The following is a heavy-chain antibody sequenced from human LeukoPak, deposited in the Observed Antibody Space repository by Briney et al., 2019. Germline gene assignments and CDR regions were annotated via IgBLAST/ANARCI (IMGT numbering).Heavy chain of an antibody. CDR3: ANGGWSTFFDV. CDR1: GFNFSNYA. J-gene: IGHJ3*01. CDR2: MTGSGVST. Sequence: GGSLRLSCAASGFNFSNYAMSWVRQAPGTGLEWVSIMTGSGVSTYYADSVMGRFTISRDNSKNTLYLQMSSLRAEDTAVYYCANGGWSTFFDVWGQGTMVTVSS. V-gene: IGHV3-23*01. D-gene: IGHD2-8*01.